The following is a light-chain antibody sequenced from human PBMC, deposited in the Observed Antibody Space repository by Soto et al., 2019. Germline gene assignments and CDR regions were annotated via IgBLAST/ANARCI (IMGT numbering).Light chain of an antibody. CDR2: WAS. Sequence: DIVMTQSPDSLAVSLGERATINCKSSQSVLYSSNNKNYLAWYQQKPGQPPKLLIYWASTRESGVPDRFSGSGSGTDFTLTISSLQAEDSAVYYCQQYNKWPPITFGQGTRLEIK. CDR3: QQYNKWPPIT. V-gene: IGKV4-1*01. J-gene: IGKJ5*01. CDR1: QSVLYSSNNKNY.